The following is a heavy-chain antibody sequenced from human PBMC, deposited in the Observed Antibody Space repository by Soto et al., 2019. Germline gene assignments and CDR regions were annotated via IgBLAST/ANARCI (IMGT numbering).Heavy chain of an antibody. CDR3: AKVFSPEGGNYFDY. CDR2: ISNSFSDGNT. J-gene: IGHJ4*02. CDR1: GFTFSNYA. Sequence: EVQLLESGGGLVQPGGSLRLSCAASGFTFSNYAMNWVRQAPGKGLEWVSAISNSFSDGNTHYADSVKGRFTISRDNDKNTVFLDMNSLRAEDTAVYYCAKVFSPEGGNYFDYWGQGTLVTVSS. V-gene: IGHV3-23*01.